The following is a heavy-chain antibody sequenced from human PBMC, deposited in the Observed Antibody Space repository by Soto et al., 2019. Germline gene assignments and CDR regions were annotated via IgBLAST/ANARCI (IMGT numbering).Heavy chain of an antibody. CDR1: GASMNTYY. CDR2: VYDSGYT. J-gene: IGHJ4*02. Sequence: SETLSLTCPVSGASMNTYYWSWIRQPPGKEMEWIGYVYDSGYTNYNPSLKTRVSISIDTSKNQFSLNLNSVTAADTAVYYCARHRAVAGTRYLDSWGQGTLVTVSS. V-gene: IGHV4-59*08. D-gene: IGHD6-19*01. CDR3: ARHRAVAGTRYLDS.